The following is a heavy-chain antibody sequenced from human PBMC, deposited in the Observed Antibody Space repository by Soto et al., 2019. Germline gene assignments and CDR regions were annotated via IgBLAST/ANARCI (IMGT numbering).Heavy chain of an antibody. D-gene: IGHD2-2*01. J-gene: IGHJ6*02. CDR1: GYSFTSYW. CDR2: IDPSDSYI. Sequence: GESLKISCKASGYSFTSYWISWVRQMPGKGLEGMGRIDPSDSYIDYSPSFQGHVTVAVDKSTTTAYLQWSSLKASDTAIDSCARPNQLQPSYCMHVWPQGTTVTVSS. V-gene: IGHV5-10-1*01. CDR3: ARPNQLQPSYCMHV.